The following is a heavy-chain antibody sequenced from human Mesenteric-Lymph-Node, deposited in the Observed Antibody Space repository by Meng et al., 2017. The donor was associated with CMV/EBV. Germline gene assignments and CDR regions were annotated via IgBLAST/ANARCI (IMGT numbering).Heavy chain of an antibody. CDR1: NFNDFY. V-gene: IGHV1-2*06. CDR3: ATQEWELVGYYYGMDV. D-gene: IGHD1-26*01. CDR2: INPNSGDT. J-gene: IGHJ6*02. Sequence: NFNDFYMHWVRQAPGQGLEWMGRINPNSGDTNYAQKFQGRVTMTRDTSISADYMEVSSLRSEDTAVYYCATQEWELVGYYYGMDVWGQGTTVTVSS.